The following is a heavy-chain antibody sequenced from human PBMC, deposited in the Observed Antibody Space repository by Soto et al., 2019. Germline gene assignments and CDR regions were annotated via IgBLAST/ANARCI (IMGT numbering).Heavy chain of an antibody. D-gene: IGHD6-13*01. CDR2: ISWDGRST. CDR1: GFTFDDYT. Sequence: GGSLRLSCAASGFTFDDYTMHRVRQAPGKGLEWVSLISWDGRSTYYADSVKGRFTISRDNSENSLYLQMNSLRIEDTAFYYCAKDDGVYSSNWYGVDYWGQGTLVTVSS. CDR3: AKDDGVYSSNWYGVDY. V-gene: IGHV3-43*01. J-gene: IGHJ4*02.